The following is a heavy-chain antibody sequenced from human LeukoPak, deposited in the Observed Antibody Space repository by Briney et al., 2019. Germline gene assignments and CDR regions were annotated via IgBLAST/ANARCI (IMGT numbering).Heavy chain of an antibody. J-gene: IGHJ3*02. D-gene: IGHD6-19*01. CDR1: GFTFSSYA. CDR2: ISYDGSNK. V-gene: IGHV3-30*14. CDR3: ARDRDSSGWYPRPSPSDAFDI. Sequence: PGGSLRLSCAASGFTFSSYAMHWVRQAPGKGLEWVAVISYDGSNKYYADSVKGRFTISRDNSKNTLYLQMNSLRAEDTAVYYCARDRDSSGWYPRPSPSDAFDIWGQGTMVTVSS.